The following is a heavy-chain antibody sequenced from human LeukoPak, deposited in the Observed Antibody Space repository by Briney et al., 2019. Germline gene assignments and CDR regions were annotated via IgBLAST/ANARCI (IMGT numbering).Heavy chain of an antibody. CDR1: GITFSAYT. V-gene: IGHV3-21*01. CDR3: ASDRSLIASLYYFDN. Sequence: GGSLRLSCEASGITFSAYTMNWVRQAPGKGLEWVSSISGSGSYIIYADSVKGRFTISRDNAKNSLYLQMSSLRVEDTAVYYCASDRSLIASLYYFDNWGQGTLVTVSS. CDR2: ISGSGSYI. D-gene: IGHD3-22*01. J-gene: IGHJ4*02.